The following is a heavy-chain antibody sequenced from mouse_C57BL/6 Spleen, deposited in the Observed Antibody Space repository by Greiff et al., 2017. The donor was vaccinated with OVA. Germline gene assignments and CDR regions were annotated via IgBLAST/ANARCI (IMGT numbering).Heavy chain of an antibody. D-gene: IGHD4-1*01. CDR2: INPNNGGT. V-gene: IGHV1-26*01. Sequence: EVQLQQSGPELVKPGASVKISCKASGYTFTDYYMNWVKQSHGKSLEWIGDINPNNGGTSYNQKFKGKATLTVDKSSSTAYMELRSLTSEDSAVYYCAFWDVDWYFDVWGTGTTVTVSS. CDR1: GYTFTDYY. J-gene: IGHJ1*03. CDR3: AFWDVDWYFDV.